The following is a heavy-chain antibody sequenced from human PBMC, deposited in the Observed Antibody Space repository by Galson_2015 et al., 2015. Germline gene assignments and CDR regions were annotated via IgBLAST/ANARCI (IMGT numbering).Heavy chain of an antibody. J-gene: IGHJ4*02. CDR3: ARQSGWELVNFDY. CDR2: IYYSGST. CDR1: GFTFSSYSMN. V-gene: IGHV4-39*01. Sequence: LRLSCAASGFTFSSYSMNWVRQAPGKGLEWIGSIYYSGSTYYNPSLKSRVTISVDTSKNQFSLKLSSVTAADTAVYYCARQSGWELVNFDYWGQGTLVTVSS. D-gene: IGHD1-26*01.